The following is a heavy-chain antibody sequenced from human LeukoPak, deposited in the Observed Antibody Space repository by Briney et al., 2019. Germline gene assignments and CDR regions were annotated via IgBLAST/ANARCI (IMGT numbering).Heavy chain of an antibody. CDR2: INHSGST. CDR1: GGSFSGYY. D-gene: IGHD6-19*01. J-gene: IGHJ4*02. V-gene: IGHV4-34*01. Sequence: SETLSLTCAVYGGSFSGYYWSWIRQPPGKGLEWIGEINHSGSTNYNPSLKSRVTISVDTSKSQFSLKLSSVTAADTAVYYCAMSSGWYPRYWGQGTLVTVSS. CDR3: AMSSGWYPRY.